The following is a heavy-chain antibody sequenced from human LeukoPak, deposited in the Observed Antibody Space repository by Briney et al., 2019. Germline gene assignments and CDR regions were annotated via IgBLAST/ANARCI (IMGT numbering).Heavy chain of an antibody. CDR1: GYTFTSYY. CDR3: ARRDSSSSPLFDI. D-gene: IGHD6-6*01. CDR2: INPSGGST. J-gene: IGHJ3*02. V-gene: IGHV1-46*01. Sequence: ASVKVSCKASGYTFTSYYIHWVRQAPGQGLEWMGIINPSGGSTSYAQKFQGRVTMTRDMSTSTVYMELSSLSSEDTAVYYCARRDSSSSPLFDIWGQGTMVTVSS.